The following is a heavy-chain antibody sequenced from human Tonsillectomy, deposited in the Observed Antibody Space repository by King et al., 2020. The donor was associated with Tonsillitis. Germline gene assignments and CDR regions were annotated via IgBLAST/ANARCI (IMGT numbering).Heavy chain of an antibody. D-gene: IGHD5-24*01. V-gene: IGHV3-30*02. Sequence: VQLVESGGGVVQPGGSLRLSCEASGFTFSTYGIHWVRQAPGKGLEWVTFIRYDGSDKYYADSVKGRFTISKDNFKNTVYLQMNSLRVEDTAVYYCGNARLVEMATSIDFWGQGTLVTVSS. CDR1: GFTFSTYG. CDR3: GNARLVEMATSIDF. J-gene: IGHJ4*02. CDR2: IRYDGSDK.